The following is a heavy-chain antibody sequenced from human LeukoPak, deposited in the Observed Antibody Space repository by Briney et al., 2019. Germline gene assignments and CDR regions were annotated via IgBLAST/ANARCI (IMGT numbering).Heavy chain of an antibody. Sequence: SETLSLTCTVSGGSINNYCWSWIRQPPGKGLEWIGFFDNSGSTNYNPSLKSRVTISVDTSKNQVSLKLNSVTAADTAVYYCARGLFQWPARVDYWGQGTLVTVSS. J-gene: IGHJ4*02. D-gene: IGHD6-19*01. CDR2: FDNSGST. V-gene: IGHV4-59*08. CDR1: GGSINNYC. CDR3: ARGLFQWPARVDY.